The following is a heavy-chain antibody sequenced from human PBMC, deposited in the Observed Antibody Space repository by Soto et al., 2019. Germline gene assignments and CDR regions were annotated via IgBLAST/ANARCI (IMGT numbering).Heavy chain of an antibody. D-gene: IGHD5-18*01. V-gene: IGHV3-21*01. CDR2: ISSSSSYI. Sequence: EVQLVESGGGLVKPGGSLRLYCAASGFTFSSYSMNWVRQAPGKGLELVSSISSSSSYIYYADSVKGRFTISRDNAKNSLYLQMNSLRAEYTAVYYCARDLDSYVFFDYWGQGTLVTVSS. J-gene: IGHJ4*02. CDR1: GFTFSSYS. CDR3: ARDLDSYVFFDY.